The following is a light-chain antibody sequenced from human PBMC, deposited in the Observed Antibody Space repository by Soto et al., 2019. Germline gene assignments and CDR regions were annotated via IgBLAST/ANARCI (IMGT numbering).Light chain of an antibody. CDR1: QSLLHITGETF. V-gene: IGKV2D-29*02. J-gene: IGKJ5*01. CDR3: MQNTQLPPT. Sequence: DVVMTQTPLSLSVAPGQPASISCKSSQSLLHITGETFLFWYLQKPGQSPQLLIYEVSTRVSGVPDRFSGSGSGTDFTLKISRVETDDVGMYYCMQNTQLPPTFGQGIRLDIK. CDR2: EVS.